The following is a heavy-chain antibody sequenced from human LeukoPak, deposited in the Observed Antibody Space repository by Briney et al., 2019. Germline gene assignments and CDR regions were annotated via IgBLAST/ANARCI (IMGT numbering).Heavy chain of an antibody. D-gene: IGHD2-15*01. Sequence: HPGGSLRLSCAASGFTFSSYAMSWVRQAPGKGLEWVSSISGSGGSTYYADSVRGRFAISRDNSKNTLYLQMYSLRADDTAVYYCAKVPDLYCGGGSCYLDYWGQGTLVTVSS. CDR1: GFTFSSYA. CDR3: AKVPDLYCGGGSCYLDY. V-gene: IGHV3-23*01. CDR2: ISGSGGST. J-gene: IGHJ4*02.